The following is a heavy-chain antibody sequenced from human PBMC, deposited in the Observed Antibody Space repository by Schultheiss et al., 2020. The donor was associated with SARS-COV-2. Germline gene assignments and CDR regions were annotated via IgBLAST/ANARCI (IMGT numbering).Heavy chain of an antibody. Sequence: GESLKISCAASGFTFSSYAMSWVRQAPGKGLEWVSAISGSGGSTYYADSVKGRFTISRDNSKNTLYLQMNSLRAEDTAVYYCARAGTTFPRAEYYYYGMDVWGQGTTVTVSS. CDR1: GFTFSSYA. J-gene: IGHJ6*02. CDR2: ISGSGGST. V-gene: IGHV3-23*01. CDR3: ARAGTTFPRAEYYYYGMDV. D-gene: IGHD1-7*01.